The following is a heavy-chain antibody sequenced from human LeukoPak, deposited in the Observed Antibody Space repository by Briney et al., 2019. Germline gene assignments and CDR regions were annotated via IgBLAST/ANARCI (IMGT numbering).Heavy chain of an antibody. J-gene: IGHJ3*02. CDR1: GVTFSSYS. V-gene: IGHV3-23*01. Sequence: GGSLRLSCAASGVTFSSYSMSWALQAPGKGLEWVSVISSSGGATYYPDSVKGRFTISRDNSKNTLYLQMNSLRAEDTAVYYCARDCGGGSCYGPYDAFDIWGQGTMVAVSS. CDR3: ARDCGGGSCYGPYDAFDI. CDR2: ISSSGGAT. D-gene: IGHD2-15*01.